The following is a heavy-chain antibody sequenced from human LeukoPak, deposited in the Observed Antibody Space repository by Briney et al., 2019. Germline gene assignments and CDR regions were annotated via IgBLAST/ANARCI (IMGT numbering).Heavy chain of an antibody. J-gene: IGHJ4*02. CDR1: GFTFSSYA. CDR2: ISYDGSNK. CDR3: ARVPIAAAH. D-gene: IGHD6-13*01. Sequence: GGSLRLSCAASGFTFSSYAMHWVRQAPGKGLEWVAVISYDGSNKYYADSVKGRFIISRDNSKNTLYLQMNSLRAEDTAVYYCARVPIAAAHWGQGTLITVSS. V-gene: IGHV3-30*04.